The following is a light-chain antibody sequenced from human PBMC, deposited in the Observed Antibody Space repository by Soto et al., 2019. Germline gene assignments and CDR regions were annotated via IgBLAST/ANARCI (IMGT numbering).Light chain of an antibody. Sequence: EIVLTQSPATLSLSPGERATLSCRASQSLSSNFLAWYQQKPGQPPRLLIYDSSTRATGFPDRFSGSGSVTDFTLTISSLQSEDFAVYYCQQYNNWPITFGPGTQGGDQ. V-gene: IGKV3D-15*01. CDR1: QSLSSN. J-gene: IGKJ4*01. CDR2: DSS. CDR3: QQYNNWPIT.